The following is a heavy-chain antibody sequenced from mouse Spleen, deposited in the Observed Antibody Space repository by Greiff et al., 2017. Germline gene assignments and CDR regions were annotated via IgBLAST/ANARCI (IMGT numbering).Heavy chain of an antibody. V-gene: IGHV2-9-2*01. J-gene: IGHJ3*01. D-gene: IGHD2-4*01. CDR2: IWTGGGT. CDR3: VRDYDYDSFAY. Sequence: VMLVESGPGLVAPSQSLSITCTVSGFSLTSYDISWIRQPPGKGLEWLGVIWTGGGTNYNSAFMSRLSISKDNSKSQVFLKMNSLQTDDTAIYYCVRDYDYDSFAYWGQGTLVTVSA. CDR1: GFSLTSYD.